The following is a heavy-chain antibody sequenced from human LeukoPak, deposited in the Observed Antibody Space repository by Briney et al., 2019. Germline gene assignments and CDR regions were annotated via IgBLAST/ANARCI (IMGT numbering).Heavy chain of an antibody. J-gene: IGHJ4*02. CDR2: IYYSGST. V-gene: IGHV4-39*01. Sequence: SETLSLTCTVSGGSISSSSYYWGWIRQPPGKGLEWIGSIYYSGSTHYNPSLKSRVTISVDTSKNQFSLKLSSVTAADTAVYYCARRNSSGWYYFDYWGQGTLVTVSS. CDR1: GGSISSSSYY. CDR3: ARRNSSGWYYFDY. D-gene: IGHD6-19*01.